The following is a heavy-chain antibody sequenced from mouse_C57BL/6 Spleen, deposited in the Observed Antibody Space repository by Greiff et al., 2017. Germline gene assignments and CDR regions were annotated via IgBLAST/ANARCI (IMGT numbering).Heavy chain of an antibody. CDR3: ARNHLLWDAIDY. J-gene: IGHJ4*01. D-gene: IGHD2-1*01. Sequence: QVQLQQPGAELVKPGASVKLSCKASGYTFTSYWMHWVKQRPGQGLEWIGMIHPNSGSTNYNEKFKSKATLTVDKYYSTAYMQLSSLTSEDSAVYYCARNHLLWDAIDYWGNGTTVTVSS. V-gene: IGHV1-64*01. CDR2: IHPNSGST. CDR1: GYTFTSYW.